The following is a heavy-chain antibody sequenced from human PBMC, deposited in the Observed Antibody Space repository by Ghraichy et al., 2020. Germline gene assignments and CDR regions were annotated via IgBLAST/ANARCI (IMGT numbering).Heavy chain of an antibody. J-gene: IGHJ6*02. V-gene: IGHV3-48*03. CDR2: ISSSGNTI. CDR3: MRGEGYCSGGRCFSLSRPSHTGYYYGLDV. CDR1: GFTFSSYE. Sequence: LSLTCAVSGFTFSSYEMHWVRQAPGKGLEWVSYISSSGNTIYTADSVKGRFTISRDNAKNSLYLQIISLRAEDTAIYYCMRGEGYCSGGRCFSLSRPSHTGYYYGLDVWGQGTTVTVSS. D-gene: IGHD2-15*01.